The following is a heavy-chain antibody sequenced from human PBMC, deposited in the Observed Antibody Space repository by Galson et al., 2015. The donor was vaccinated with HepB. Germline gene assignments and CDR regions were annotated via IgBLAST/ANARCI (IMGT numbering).Heavy chain of an antibody. Sequence: SLRLSCAASGFTFSTYGMHWVRQAPGKGLEYVSAISGNGDGTYYADSVKGRFTISRDNSKNTLYLQMSSLRAEDTAMYYCVRDQDWGFSYYYGMDVWGQGTTVTVSS. V-gene: IGHV3-64D*06. CDR3: VRDQDWGFSYYYGMDV. CDR2: ISGNGDGT. CDR1: GFTFSTYG. D-gene: IGHD7-27*01. J-gene: IGHJ6*02.